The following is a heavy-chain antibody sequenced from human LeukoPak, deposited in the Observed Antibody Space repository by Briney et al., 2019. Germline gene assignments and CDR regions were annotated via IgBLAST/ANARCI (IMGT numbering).Heavy chain of an antibody. CDR3: ARAMTTAPYYGMDV. CDR1: GFTFSSYA. J-gene: IGHJ6*02. D-gene: IGHD4-17*01. CDR2: ISYDGSNK. Sequence: QPGRSLRLSCAASGFTFSSYAMHWVRQAPGKGLEWVAVISYDGSNKYYADSVKGRFTISRDNSKNTLYLQMNSLRAEDMAVYYCARAMTTAPYYGMDVWGQGTTVTVSS. V-gene: IGHV3-30-3*01.